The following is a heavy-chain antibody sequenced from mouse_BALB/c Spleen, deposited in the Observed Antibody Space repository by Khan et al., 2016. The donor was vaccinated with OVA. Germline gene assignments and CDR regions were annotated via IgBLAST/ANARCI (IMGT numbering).Heavy chain of an antibody. V-gene: IGHV9-3-1*01. D-gene: IGHD1-1*01. J-gene: IGHJ4*01. CDR1: GYNFTNYG. Sequence: QIQLVQSGPELKKPGETVKISCKASGYNFTNYGMNWVKQAPGKGLKWMGWINTYTGEPTYVDDFKGRFAFSLETSANTAYLQINNLKNEDTATYFCARPPYVSYVMVYWGQGTSVTVSS. CDR2: INTYTGEP. CDR3: ARPPYVSYVMVY.